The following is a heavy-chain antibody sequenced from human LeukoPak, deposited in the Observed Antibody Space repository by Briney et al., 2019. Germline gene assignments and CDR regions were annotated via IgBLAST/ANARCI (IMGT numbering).Heavy chain of an antibody. CDR2: IYSGGST. CDR1: GFTVSSNY. V-gene: IGHV3-53*01. CDR3: ARGFATYDYVWGSYPRGGFDP. D-gene: IGHD3-16*01. Sequence: PGGSLRLSCAASGFTVSSNYMSWVRQAPGKGLEWVSVIYSGGSTYYADSVKGRFTISRDNSKNTLYLQMNSLRAEDTAVYYCARGFATYDYVWGSYPRGGFDPWGQGTLVTVSS. J-gene: IGHJ5*02.